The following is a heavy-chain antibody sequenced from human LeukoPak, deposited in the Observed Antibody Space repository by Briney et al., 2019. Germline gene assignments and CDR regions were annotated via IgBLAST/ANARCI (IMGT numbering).Heavy chain of an antibody. V-gene: IGHV3-20*04. CDR3: AGHYGSGTYVDQ. CDR1: GLTFHDYG. D-gene: IGHD3-10*01. Sequence: GGSLRLSCAASGLTFHDYGMGWVRQAPGKGLEWVSGISGSGCNTGYADSVKGRFTISRDNAKNSVYMQMNSLRVEDTALYYCAGHYGSGTYVDQWGQGTLVIVSS. J-gene: IGHJ4*02. CDR2: ISGSGCNT.